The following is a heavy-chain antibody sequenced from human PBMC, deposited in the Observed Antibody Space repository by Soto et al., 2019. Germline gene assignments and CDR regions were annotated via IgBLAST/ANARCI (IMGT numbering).Heavy chain of an antibody. V-gene: IGHV1-18*04. CDR2: ISAYNGNT. CDR3: ARLSRDSSGGAYFDN. CDR1: GYTFTSYG. Sequence: GASVKVSCKAAGYTFTSYGISWVRQAPGQGLEWMGWISAYNGNTNYAQKLQGRVTMTTDTSTSTAYMELRSLRSDDTAVYYCARLSRDSSGGAYFDNWGPGTLVTVSS. J-gene: IGHJ4*02. D-gene: IGHD6-19*01.